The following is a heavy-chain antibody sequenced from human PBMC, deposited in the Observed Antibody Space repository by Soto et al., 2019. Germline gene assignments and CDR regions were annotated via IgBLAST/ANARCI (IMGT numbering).Heavy chain of an antibody. V-gene: IGHV1-24*01. D-gene: IGHD7-27*01. CDR2: FDPEDGET. Sequence: GASVKVSCKVSGYTLTELSMHWVRQAPGKGLEWMGGFDPEDGETIYAQKFQGRVTMTEDTSTDTAYMELSSLRSEDTAVYYCATALQPEKNWGYYYYGMDVWGQGTTVTVSS. CDR1: GYTLTELS. CDR3: ATALQPEKNWGYYYYGMDV. J-gene: IGHJ6*02.